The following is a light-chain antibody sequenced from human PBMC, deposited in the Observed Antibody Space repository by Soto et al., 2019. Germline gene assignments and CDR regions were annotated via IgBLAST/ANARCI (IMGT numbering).Light chain of an antibody. CDR2: GAS. V-gene: IGKV3-20*01. Sequence: EIVLTQSPGTLSLSPGERATLSCRASQSLTDNYVAWYQQTPGQAPRLLIYGASSRATGIPDRFSGSGSGTEFTLTISGLEPEDFAVYYCQQYGSSPPYTFGQGTKVEIK. J-gene: IGKJ2*01. CDR1: QSLTDNY. CDR3: QQYGSSPPYT.